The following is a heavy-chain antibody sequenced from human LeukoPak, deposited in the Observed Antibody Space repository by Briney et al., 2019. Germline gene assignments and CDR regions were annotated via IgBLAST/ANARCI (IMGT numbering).Heavy chain of an antibody. D-gene: IGHD1-26*01. CDR2: IYYSGST. CDR3: ASDSGSHISGFDY. Sequence: SETLSLTCTVSGGSISSSSYYWGWIRQPPGKGLEWIGSIYYSGSTYYNPSLKSRVTISVDTSKNQFSLKLSSVTAADTAVYYCASDSGSHISGFDYWGQGTLVTVSS. CDR1: GGSISSSSYY. V-gene: IGHV4-39*01. J-gene: IGHJ4*02.